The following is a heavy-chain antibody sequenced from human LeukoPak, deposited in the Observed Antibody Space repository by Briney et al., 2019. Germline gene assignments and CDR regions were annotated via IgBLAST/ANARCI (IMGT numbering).Heavy chain of an antibody. Sequence: SETLSLTCAVSGYSISSGYYWGWIQPPPGEGLEWIGSLYQTDSTYYPPSLKRRVTISIDTSKNQFSLKLGSGTAADTAVYYCAGSGYSTFDYWGQGALGSVSS. J-gene: IGHJ4*02. CDR2: LYQTDST. D-gene: IGHD3-3*01. CDR3: AGSGYSTFDY. V-gene: IGHV4-38-2*01. CDR1: GYSISSGYY.